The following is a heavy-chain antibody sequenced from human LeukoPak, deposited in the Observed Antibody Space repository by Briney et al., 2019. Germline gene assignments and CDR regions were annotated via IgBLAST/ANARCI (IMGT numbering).Heavy chain of an antibody. CDR1: GFTFSSYE. J-gene: IGHJ4*02. D-gene: IGHD3-10*01. CDR3: ARETKRFGELLGGWQYYFDY. V-gene: IGHV3-48*03. CDR2: ISSSGSTI. Sequence: GGSLRLSCAASGFTFSSYEMNWVRQAPGKGLEWVSYISSSGSTIYYADSLKGRFTISRDNAKNPLYLQMNSLRAEDTAVYYCARETKRFGELLGGWQYYFDYWGQGTLVTVSS.